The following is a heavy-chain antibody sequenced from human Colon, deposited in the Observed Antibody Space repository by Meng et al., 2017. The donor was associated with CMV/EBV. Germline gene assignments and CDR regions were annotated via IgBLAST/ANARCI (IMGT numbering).Heavy chain of an antibody. V-gene: IGHV6-1*01. Sequence: SETLSLTCAISGASVSSNRAAWNWLRQSPSRGLEWLGRTYYRSKWYNDYAVSVKSRITINPDTSKNQFSLQLNSVTPEDTAVYYCARGLFRNYVDYWGQGTLVTVSS. J-gene: IGHJ4*02. CDR1: GASVSSNRAA. CDR2: TYYRSKWYN. D-gene: IGHD2-21*01. CDR3: ARGLFRNYVDY.